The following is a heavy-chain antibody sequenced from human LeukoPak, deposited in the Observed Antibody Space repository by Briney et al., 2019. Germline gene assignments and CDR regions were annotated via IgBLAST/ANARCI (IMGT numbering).Heavy chain of an antibody. CDR3: ARGNDYGDYSAAV. V-gene: IGHV3-64*01. J-gene: IGHJ4*02. Sequence: GGSLRLSCAASGFTFSSYAMHWVRQAPGKGLEYVSAISSNGGSTYYANSVKGRFTISRDNSKNTLYLQMGSLRAEDMAVYYCARGNDYGDYSAAVWGQGPLVTVSS. D-gene: IGHD4-17*01. CDR1: GFTFSSYA. CDR2: ISSNGGST.